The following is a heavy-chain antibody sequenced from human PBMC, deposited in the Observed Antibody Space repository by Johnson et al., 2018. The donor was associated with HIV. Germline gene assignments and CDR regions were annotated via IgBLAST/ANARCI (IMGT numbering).Heavy chain of an antibody. CDR1: GFTFNNYW. D-gene: IGHD1-26*01. V-gene: IGHV3-7*01. CDR3: ARDWAWRGSLKGGGAFDI. J-gene: IGHJ3*02. Sequence: VQLVESGGGLVQPGGSLRLSCAASGFTFNNYWMSWVRQAPGKGLEWVANIKQDGSEKHYVDSVKGRFTIYRDNAKNSLYLQMNSLRAEDTAVYYCARDWAWRGSLKGGGAFDIWGQGTLVTVSA. CDR2: IKQDGSEK.